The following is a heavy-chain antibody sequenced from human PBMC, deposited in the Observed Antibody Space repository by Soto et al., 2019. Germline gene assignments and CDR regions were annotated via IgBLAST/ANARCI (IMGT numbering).Heavy chain of an antibody. CDR3: TKRRNVLRFLEWSSGMEV. CDR2: ISDDGSNK. J-gene: IGHJ6*02. D-gene: IGHD3-3*01. CDR1: VFTFSNYG. Sequence: GGSLRFSCAASVFTFSNYGMHWVRQAPGKGLEWVAFISDDGSNKYYADSMKGRFTMSRDNSKRTLYLQMSSLRVEDTAVYYCTKRRNVLRFLEWSSGMEVWGQGTTVTVSS. V-gene: IGHV3-30*18.